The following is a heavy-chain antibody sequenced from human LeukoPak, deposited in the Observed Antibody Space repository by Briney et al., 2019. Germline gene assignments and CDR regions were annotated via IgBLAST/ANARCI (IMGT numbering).Heavy chain of an antibody. CDR1: GYTFTGYY. V-gene: IGHV1-2*02. Sequence: ASVKVSCKASGYTFTGYYMHWVRQAPGQGLEWMGWINPNSGGTNYAQKFQGRVTMTRDTSISTAYMELSRLRSDDTAVYYCARGRVRGVIMTYSDAFDIWGQGTMVTVSS. D-gene: IGHD3-10*01. CDR3: ARGRVRGVIMTYSDAFDI. J-gene: IGHJ3*02. CDR2: INPNSGGT.